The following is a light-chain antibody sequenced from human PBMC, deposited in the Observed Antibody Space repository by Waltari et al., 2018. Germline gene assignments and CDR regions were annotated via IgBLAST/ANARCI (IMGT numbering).Light chain of an antibody. CDR1: QSFSSTY. J-gene: IGKJ4*01. V-gene: IGKV3-20*01. CDR3: HQHGSSPLT. Sequence: EIVLTQSPDTLSLSPGERATLSCRASQSFSSTYLAWYQHKPGQAPRILISGASSRATGIPDRFSGSGSGTDFTLTISRLEPEDFAVYYCHQHGSSPLTFGGGTKVEIK. CDR2: GAS.